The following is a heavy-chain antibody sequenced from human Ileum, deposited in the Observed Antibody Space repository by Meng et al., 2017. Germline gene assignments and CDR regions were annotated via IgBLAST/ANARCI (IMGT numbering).Heavy chain of an antibody. CDR2: IHHSGRT. J-gene: IGHJ4*02. CDR1: GGSFTDNY. D-gene: IGHD1-26*01. Sequence: WGVGLLKPSETRSLTCAVFGGSFTDNYWSWVRQSPGKGLEWIGQIHHSGRTNYKSSLERRVTISVDTSKSQFSLKLTSVTAADTAMYYCVRGPARETHDFDYWGQGALVTVSS. CDR3: VRGPARETHDFDY. V-gene: IGHV4-34*01.